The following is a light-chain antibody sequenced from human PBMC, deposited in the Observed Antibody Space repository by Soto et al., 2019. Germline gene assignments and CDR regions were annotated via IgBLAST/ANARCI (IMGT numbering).Light chain of an antibody. CDR1: SSDVGAYNY. CDR2: DVS. Sequence: QSVLTQPASVSGSPGQSITISCTGTSSDVGAYNYVSWYQHHPGKAPKLMIYDVSNRPSGVSNRFSGSKSGNTASLTISGLQAEDEADYYCTSYASSSIPYVFGTGTKVT. V-gene: IGLV2-14*03. CDR3: TSYASSSIPYV. J-gene: IGLJ1*01.